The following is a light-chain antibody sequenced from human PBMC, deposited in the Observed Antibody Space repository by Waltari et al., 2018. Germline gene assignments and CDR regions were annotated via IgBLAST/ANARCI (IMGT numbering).Light chain of an antibody. V-gene: IGLV2-8*01. J-gene: IGLJ1*01. CDR2: EVT. CDR1: SSDIGGYNY. Sequence: QSALTQPPSASGSPGQSVTISCTGTSSDIGGYNYVSWYQQHPGKAPKLIIYEVTQRPSGVPDRFSCSKSGNTASLTVSRLQAEDEATYYCSSYAGGNRVFGTGTEVTVL. CDR3: SSYAGGNRV.